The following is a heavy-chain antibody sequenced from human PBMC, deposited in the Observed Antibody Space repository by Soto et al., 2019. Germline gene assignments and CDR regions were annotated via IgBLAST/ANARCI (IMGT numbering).Heavy chain of an antibody. D-gene: IGHD3-3*01. Sequence: RRLSCAASGFTFSSYEMNWVRQAPGQGLEWESYISDSGGTVYYADSVKGRFTVSRDNAQNSVYLQMNTLRTEDTAVYYCARDLLHYDFWSGYSAYFYYGMDVWGPGTTVTVSS. CDR1: GFTFSSYE. CDR2: ISDSGGTV. J-gene: IGHJ6*02. CDR3: ARDLLHYDFWSGYSAYFYYGMDV. V-gene: IGHV3-48*03.